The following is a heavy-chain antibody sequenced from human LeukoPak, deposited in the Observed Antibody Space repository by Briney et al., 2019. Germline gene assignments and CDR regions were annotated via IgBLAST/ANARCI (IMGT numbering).Heavy chain of an antibody. CDR1: GGSFSGYY. CDR3: ARGIAARLVY. CDR2: INHNGST. V-gene: IGHV4-34*01. D-gene: IGHD6-6*01. Sequence: SETLSLTCAVYGGSFSGYYWSWIRQPPGKGLEWIGEINHNGSTNYNPSLKSRVTISVDTSKNQFSLKLSSVTAADTAVYYCARGIAARLVYWGQGTLVTVSS. J-gene: IGHJ4*02.